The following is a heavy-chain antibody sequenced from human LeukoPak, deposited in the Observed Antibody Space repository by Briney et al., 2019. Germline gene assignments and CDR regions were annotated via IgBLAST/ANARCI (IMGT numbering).Heavy chain of an antibody. D-gene: IGHD3-10*01. CDR3: ARVKLRGVNFFDP. Sequence: PGGSLRLSCAASGFVFKTYAMHWVRQAPGKGLERVALISSDGSNNYIADSVKGRFSISRDDSKNTLYLHMDSLTIEDTAYYYCARVKLRGVNFFDPWGQGTLVIVSS. V-gene: IGHV3-30*04. J-gene: IGHJ5*02. CDR1: GFVFKTYA. CDR2: ISSDGSNN.